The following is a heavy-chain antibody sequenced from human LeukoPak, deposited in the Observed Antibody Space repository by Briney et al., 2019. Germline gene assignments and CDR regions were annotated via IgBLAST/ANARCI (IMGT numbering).Heavy chain of an antibody. CDR3: ARLRITGTGRLWFDP. CDR2: IYYSGST. J-gene: IGHJ5*02. D-gene: IGHD1-7*01. Sequence: PSETLSLTCTVSGGSISSSSYYWGWIRQPPGKGLEWIGSIYYSGSTYYNPSLKSRVTISVDTSKNQFSLKLSSVTAADTAVYYCARLRITGTGRLWFDPWGQGTLVTVSS. V-gene: IGHV4-39*07. CDR1: GGSISSSSYY.